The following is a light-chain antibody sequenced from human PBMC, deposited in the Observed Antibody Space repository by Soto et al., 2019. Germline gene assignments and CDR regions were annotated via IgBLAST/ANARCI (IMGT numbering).Light chain of an antibody. CDR1: SSDVGSYNL. Sequence: QSVLTQPASVSGSPGQSITISCTGTSSDVGSYNLVSWYQQHPGKAPKLMIYEVSKRPSGVSNRFSGSKSGNTASLTISRLQAEDEADYYCCSYAGSSTYVVFGGGTKLTVL. V-gene: IGLV2-23*02. J-gene: IGLJ2*01. CDR2: EVS. CDR3: CSYAGSSTYVV.